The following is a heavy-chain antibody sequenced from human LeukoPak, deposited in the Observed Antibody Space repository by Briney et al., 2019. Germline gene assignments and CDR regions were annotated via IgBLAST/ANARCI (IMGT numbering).Heavy chain of an antibody. V-gene: IGHV4-4*02. CDR1: GGSVSSNNW. Sequence: SGTLSLTCAVSGGSVSSNNWWGWVRQPPGKGLEWIGEIYHSGSPNYNPSLKSRVTISVDKSRNHFSLNLSSVTAADTAVYYCARHYGPWGQGTLVTVSS. J-gene: IGHJ5*02. CDR3: ARHYGP. D-gene: IGHD3-16*01. CDR2: IYHSGSP.